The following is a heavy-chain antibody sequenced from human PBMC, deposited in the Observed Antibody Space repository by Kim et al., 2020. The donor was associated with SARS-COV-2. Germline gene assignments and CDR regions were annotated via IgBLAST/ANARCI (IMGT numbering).Heavy chain of an antibody. Sequence: SETLSLTCTVSGGSISSSSYYWGWIRQPPGKGLEWIGSIYYSGSTYYNPSLKSRVTISVDTSKNQFSLKLSSVTAADTAVYYCARQARGNIVVVVAAPTTVDYWGQGTLVTVSS. J-gene: IGHJ4*02. D-gene: IGHD2-15*01. V-gene: IGHV4-39*01. CDR2: IYYSGST. CDR1: GGSISSSSYY. CDR3: ARQARGNIVVVVAAPTTVDY.